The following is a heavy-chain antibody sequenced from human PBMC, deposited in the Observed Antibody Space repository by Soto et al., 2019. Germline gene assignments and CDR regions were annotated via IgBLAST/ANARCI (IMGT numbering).Heavy chain of an antibody. D-gene: IGHD3-22*01. CDR3: TRQWSSGYYSDF. Sequence: SETLSLTCAVSGGSFTNYYWSWIRQSPAKGLEWIGEIKHSGEARYNPSLNDRVTMSVDTSRTQFSLKLRSVTAADTAVYYCTRQWSSGYYSDFWGQGTVVTVSS. V-gene: IGHV4-34*01. CDR2: IKHSGEA. J-gene: IGHJ4*02. CDR1: GGSFTNYY.